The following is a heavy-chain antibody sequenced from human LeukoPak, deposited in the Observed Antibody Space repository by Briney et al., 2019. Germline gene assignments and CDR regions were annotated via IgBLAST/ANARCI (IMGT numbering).Heavy chain of an antibody. V-gene: IGHV4-34*01. CDR1: GGSFSGYY. CDR2: INHSGST. CDR3: ARLHLVSSDWHPMADS. D-gene: IGHD6-19*01. Sequence: KPSETLSLTCAVYGGSFSGYYWSWIRQPPGKGLEWIGEINHSGSTNYNPSLKSRVTISVDTSKNQFSLKLSSVTAADTAVYYCARLHLVSSDWHPMADSWGQGTLVTVSS. J-gene: IGHJ4*02.